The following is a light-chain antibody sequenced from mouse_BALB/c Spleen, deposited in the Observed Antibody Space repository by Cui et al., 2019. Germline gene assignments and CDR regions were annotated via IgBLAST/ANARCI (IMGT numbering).Light chain of an antibody. CDR3: QQDNSYPLT. Sequence: DIVMTQSQYSMSTSVGDRVSVSCKASQNLGTNVAWYQQKPEQSPKVLIYSASCRYSGVPARFTGSGSGTDFSLTISNVESEDLAEYFCQQDNSYPLTFGGGTKLEIK. CDR1: QNLGTN. V-gene: IGKV6-15*01. J-gene: IGKJ2*01. CDR2: SAS.